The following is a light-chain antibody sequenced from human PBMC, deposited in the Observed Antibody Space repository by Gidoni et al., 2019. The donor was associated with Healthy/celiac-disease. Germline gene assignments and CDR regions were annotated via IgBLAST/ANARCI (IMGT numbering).Light chain of an antibody. CDR2: DVS. J-gene: IGLJ2*01. CDR1: NSDVGGYNF. CDR3: SSYTSSSTLV. Sequence: QSALTQPASVSGSPGQSITISCTGTNSDVGGYNFVPWYQQHPGKAPQLMIYDVSNRPSGVSNRFSGSKSGNTASLTISGLQAEDEADYYCSSYTSSSTLVFGGGTKLTVL. V-gene: IGLV2-14*01.